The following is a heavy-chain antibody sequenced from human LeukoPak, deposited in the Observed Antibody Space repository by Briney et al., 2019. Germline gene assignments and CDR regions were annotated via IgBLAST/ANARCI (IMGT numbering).Heavy chain of an antibody. CDR2: IYYSGST. V-gene: IGHV4-31*03. J-gene: IGHJ4*02. CDR1: GGSISSGGYY. D-gene: IGHD3-22*01. Sequence: SETLSLTCTVSGGSISSGGYYWSWIRQHPGKGLEWIGYIYYSGSTYYNPSLKSRVTISVDTSKNQFSLKLSSVTAADTAVYYCARSNRYYYDSSGYYDYWGQGTLVTVSS. CDR3: ARSNRYYYDSSGYYDY.